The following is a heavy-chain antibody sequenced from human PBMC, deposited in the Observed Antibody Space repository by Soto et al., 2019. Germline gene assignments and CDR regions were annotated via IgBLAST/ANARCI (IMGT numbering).Heavy chain of an antibody. Sequence: ASVKVSCKASGGTFSSYTISWVRQAPGRGLEWMGRIIPILGIANYAQKFQGRVTITADKSTSTAYMELSSLRSEDTAVYYCARESRAPGYCSGGSCYSGFDYWGQGTLVTVS. D-gene: IGHD2-15*01. CDR2: IIPILGIA. V-gene: IGHV1-69*04. CDR3: ARESRAPGYCSGGSCYSGFDY. J-gene: IGHJ4*02. CDR1: GGTFSSYT.